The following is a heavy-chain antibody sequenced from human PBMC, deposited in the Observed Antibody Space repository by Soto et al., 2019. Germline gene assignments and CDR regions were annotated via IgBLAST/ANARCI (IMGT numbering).Heavy chain of an antibody. Sequence: EVQLVESGGGLVQPGRSLRLSCAASGFTFDDYAMHWVRQAPGKGLEWVSGISWNSGSIGYADSVKGRFTISRDNAKNSLYLQMNRLRAEDTALYYCAKDPTHSSSCEAQVDYWGKGSLVTVSS. CDR1: GFTFDDYA. CDR2: ISWNSGSI. V-gene: IGHV3-9*01. D-gene: IGHD6-6*01. CDR3: AKDPTHSSSCEAQVDY. J-gene: IGHJ4*02.